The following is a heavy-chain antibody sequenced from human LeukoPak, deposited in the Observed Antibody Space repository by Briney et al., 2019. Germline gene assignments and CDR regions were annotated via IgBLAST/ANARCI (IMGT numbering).Heavy chain of an antibody. J-gene: IGHJ5*02. D-gene: IGHD3-22*01. CDR3: AREPGFDSSGYLNWFDP. CDR1: GGSISSSNYY. V-gene: IGHV4-39*07. Sequence: SETLSLTCSVSGGSISSSNYYWGWIRQAPGKGLEWIGSIYYSGSAYYNPSLKSRVTISVDTSKNQLSLKLSSVTAADTAVYYCAREPGFDSSGYLNWFDPWGQGTLVTVSS. CDR2: IYYSGSA.